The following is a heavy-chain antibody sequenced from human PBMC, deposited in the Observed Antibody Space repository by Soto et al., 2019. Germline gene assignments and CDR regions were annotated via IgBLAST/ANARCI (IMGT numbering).Heavy chain of an antibody. CDR2: ISWNSGSI. CDR1: GETFSSSA. D-gene: IGHD2-15*01. Sequence: AGGSMRISCAASGETFSSSAISVARQTPGKGLEWVSGISWNSGSIGYADSVKGRFTISRDNAKNSLYLQMNSLRAEDTALYFFAKDLSGGSYCYYMDVWGKGTTVTVSS. CDR3: AKDLSGGSYCYYMDV. V-gene: IGHV3-9*01. J-gene: IGHJ6*03.